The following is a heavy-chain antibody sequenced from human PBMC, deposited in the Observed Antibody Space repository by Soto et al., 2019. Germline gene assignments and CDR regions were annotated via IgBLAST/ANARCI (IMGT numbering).Heavy chain of an antibody. V-gene: IGHV4-59*01. CDR2: IYYSGST. J-gene: IGHJ6*02. CDR1: GGSISSYY. CDR3: ARDRGYDSSGYYYYYYGMDV. D-gene: IGHD3-22*01. Sequence: SETLSLTCTVSGGSISSYYWSWIRQPPGKGLEWIGYIYYSGSTNYNPSLKSRVTISVDTSKNQFSLKLSSVTAADTAVYYCARDRGYDSSGYYYYYYGMDVWGQGTTVT.